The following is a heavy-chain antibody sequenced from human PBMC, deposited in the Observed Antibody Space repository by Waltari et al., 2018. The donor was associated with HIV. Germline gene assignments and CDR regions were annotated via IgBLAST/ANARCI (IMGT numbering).Heavy chain of an antibody. CDR2: IYTSGST. V-gene: IGHV4-4*07. J-gene: IGHJ6*02. Sequence: QVQLQESGPGLVKPSDTLSLTCTVSGGSIRSYYWSWLRQPAGKGLEWIGRIYTSGSTNYNPSLKSRVTMSVDTSKNQFSLKLSSVTAADTAVYYCARFVGSSWVHGMDVWGQGTTVTVSS. CDR1: GGSIRSYY. D-gene: IGHD6-13*01. CDR3: ARFVGSSWVHGMDV.